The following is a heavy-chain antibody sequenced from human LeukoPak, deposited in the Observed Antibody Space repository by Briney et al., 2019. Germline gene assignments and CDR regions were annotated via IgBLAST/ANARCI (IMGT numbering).Heavy chain of an antibody. CDR2: IKQDGSEK. V-gene: IGHV3-7*01. D-gene: IGHD4-11*01. CDR1: GFTFSNYW. J-gene: IGHJ4*02. CDR3: ATTTAGFDY. Sequence: PGGALRLSCAASGFTFSNYWMSWVRQAPGKGLEWVANIKQDGSEKYYVDSVKGRFTISRDNAKNSLYLQMNSLRAEDTAVYYCATTTAGFDYWGQGTLVTVSS.